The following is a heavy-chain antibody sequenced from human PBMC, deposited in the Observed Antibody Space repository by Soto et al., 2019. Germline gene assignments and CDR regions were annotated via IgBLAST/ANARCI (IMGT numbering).Heavy chain of an antibody. CDR1: GFTFSSYS. D-gene: IGHD1-26*01. Sequence: PGGSLRLSCAASGFTFSSYSMNWVRQAPGKGLEWVSSISSSSSYIYYADSVKGRFTISRDNAKNSLYLQMSSLRSEDTAVYYCARVGEVRRAHYYYYGMDVWGQGTTVTVSS. CDR3: ARVGEVRRAHYYYYGMDV. J-gene: IGHJ6*02. V-gene: IGHV3-21*04. CDR2: ISSSSSYI.